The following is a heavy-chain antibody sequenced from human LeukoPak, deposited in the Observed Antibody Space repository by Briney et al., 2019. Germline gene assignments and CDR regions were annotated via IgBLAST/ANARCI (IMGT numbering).Heavy chain of an antibody. CDR2: INPNSADT. V-gene: IGHV1-2*02. CDR3: ARVVSQYGDYAWIVNWFDP. CDR1: GYTFTGNY. J-gene: IGHJ5*02. Sequence: VASVKVSCKASGYTFTGNYMHWVRQAPGQGLEWMGWINPNSADTNYAQKLQGRVTMTRDTSISTAYMELSRLRSDDTAVYYCARVVSQYGDYAWIVNWFDPWGQGTLVTVSS. D-gene: IGHD4-17*01.